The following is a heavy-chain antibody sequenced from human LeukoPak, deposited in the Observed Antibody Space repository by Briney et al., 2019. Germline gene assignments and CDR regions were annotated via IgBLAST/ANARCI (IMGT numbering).Heavy chain of an antibody. J-gene: IGHJ4*02. CDR3: ARASNDIVVVPAGRFDY. CDR1: GGSFSGYY. CDR2: INHSGST. D-gene: IGHD2-2*01. Sequence: SETLSLTCAVYGGSFSGYYRSWIRQPPGKGLEWIGEINHSGSTNYNPSLKSRVTISVDTSKNQFSLKLSSVTAADTAVYYCARASNDIVVVPAGRFDYWGQGTLVTVSS. V-gene: IGHV4-34*01.